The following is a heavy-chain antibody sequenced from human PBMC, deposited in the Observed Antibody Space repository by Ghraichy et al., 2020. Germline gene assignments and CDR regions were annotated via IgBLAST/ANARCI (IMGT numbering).Heavy chain of an antibody. Sequence: ASVKVSCKASGYTFTDSYMHWVRQAPGQGLEWMGWINPNSGGTSYAQQFQGRVTMTRDTSISTAYMELSRLRSNDTAVYYCARGLRYNWNYVGWLDTWGQGTLVTVSS. J-gene: IGHJ5*02. D-gene: IGHD1-7*01. CDR3: ARGLRYNWNYVGWLDT. CDR1: GYTFTDSY. CDR2: INPNSGGT. V-gene: IGHV1-2*02.